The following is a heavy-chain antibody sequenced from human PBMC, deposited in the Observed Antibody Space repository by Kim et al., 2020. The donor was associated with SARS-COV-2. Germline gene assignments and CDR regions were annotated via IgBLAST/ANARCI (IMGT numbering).Heavy chain of an antibody. Sequence: GGSLRLSCAASGFTFDDYAMHWVRQAPGKGLEWVSGISWNSGSIGYADSVKGRFTISRDNAKNSLYLQMNSLRAEDTALYYCAKENSLPRSGSYYDYYYYGMDVWGQGTTVTVSS. CDR2: ISWNSGSI. V-gene: IGHV3-9*01. CDR3: AKENSLPRSGSYYDYYYYGMDV. CDR1: GFTFDDYA. J-gene: IGHJ6*02. D-gene: IGHD1-26*01.